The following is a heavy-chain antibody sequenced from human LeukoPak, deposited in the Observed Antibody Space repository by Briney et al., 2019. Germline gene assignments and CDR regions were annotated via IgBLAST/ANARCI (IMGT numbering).Heavy chain of an antibody. CDR2: IHYGGNT. Sequence: PSETLSLTCTVSGGSLSSTSSYWGCIRQPPGKGLEWIGYIHYGGNTNYNPSLKSRVTISFDTSKNQFSLNLISATAADTAVYYCARLPGGYWGQGTLVIVSS. J-gene: IGHJ4*02. D-gene: IGHD1-26*01. CDR1: GGSLSSTSSY. CDR3: ARLPGGY. V-gene: IGHV4-39*01.